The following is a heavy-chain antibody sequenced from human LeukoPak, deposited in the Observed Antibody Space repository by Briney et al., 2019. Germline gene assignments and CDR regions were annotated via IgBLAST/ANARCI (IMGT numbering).Heavy chain of an antibody. CDR2: IDNDGSNT. CDR3: SRDRRDFYYMDV. V-gene: IGHV3-74*01. J-gene: IGHJ6*03. CDR1: GFTFNIYW. Sequence: PGGSLRLSCAASGFTFNIYWMHWVRQTPGKGLVWLSGIDNDGSNTTYADSVKGRFTISRDNAKNTLYPQMNSLRAEDTAVYYFSRDRRDFYYMDVWGKGTTVTVSS.